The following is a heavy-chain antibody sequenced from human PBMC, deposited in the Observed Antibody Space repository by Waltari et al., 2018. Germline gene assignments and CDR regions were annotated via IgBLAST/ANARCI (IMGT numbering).Heavy chain of an antibody. CDR3: ATDGRITIFGVVHPAYYYYGMDV. CDR2: FDPEDGET. V-gene: IGHV1-24*01. D-gene: IGHD3-3*01. CDR1: GYTLTELS. Sequence: QVQLVQSGAEVKKPGASVKVSCKVSGYTLTELSMHWVRQAPGKGLEWMGGFDPEDGETIYAQKFQGRVTMTEDTSTDTAYMELSSLRSEDTAVYYCATDGRITIFGVVHPAYYYYGMDVWGQGTTVTVSS. J-gene: IGHJ6*02.